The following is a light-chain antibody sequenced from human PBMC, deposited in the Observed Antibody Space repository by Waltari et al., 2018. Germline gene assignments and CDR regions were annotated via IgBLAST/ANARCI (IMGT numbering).Light chain of an antibody. CDR2: GAS. J-gene: IGKJ1*01. Sequence: EIVLTQSPGTLSLSPGERDTLSCRASQSVSSSYLAWYQQKPGQAPRLLIYGASSRATGIPDRFSGSGSGTDFTLTISRLEPEDFAVYYCQQYATEWTFGQGTKVEIK. CDR3: QQYATEWT. V-gene: IGKV3-20*01. CDR1: QSVSSSY.